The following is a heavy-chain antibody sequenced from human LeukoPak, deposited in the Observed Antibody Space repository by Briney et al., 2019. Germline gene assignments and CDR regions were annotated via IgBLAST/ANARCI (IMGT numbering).Heavy chain of an antibody. CDR1: GYTFTSYY. V-gene: IGHV1-46*01. CDR3: ARVRGYYDSSGYAYFDY. D-gene: IGHD3-22*01. CDR2: INPSGGST. Sequence: ASVKVSCKASGYTFTSYYMHWVRQAPGQGPEWMGIINPSGGSTSYAQKFQGRVTMTRDTSTSTVYMELSSLRSEDTAVYYCARVRGYYDSSGYAYFDYWGQGTLVTVSS. J-gene: IGHJ4*02.